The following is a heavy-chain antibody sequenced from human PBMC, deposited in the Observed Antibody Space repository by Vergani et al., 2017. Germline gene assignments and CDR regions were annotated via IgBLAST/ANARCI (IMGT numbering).Heavy chain of an antibody. V-gene: IGHV4-34*01. CDR1: GGSFSGYY. CDR3: ATRPGKRFRYLGT. D-gene: IGHD3-10*01. J-gene: IGHJ5*02. Sequence: QVQLQQWGAGLLKPSETLSLTCAVYGGSFSGYYWSWIRQPPGKGLEWIGEINHSGSTNYNPSLKSRVTISVDPSKNQFSLKLSSVTAADTAVYYCATRPGKRFRYLGTWGQGTLVTVSS. CDR2: INHSGST.